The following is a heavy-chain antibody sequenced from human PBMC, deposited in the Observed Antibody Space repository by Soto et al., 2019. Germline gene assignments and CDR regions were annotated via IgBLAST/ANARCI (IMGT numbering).Heavy chain of an antibody. D-gene: IGHD3-3*01. CDR2: IYYSGST. CDR3: ARGVYYDFWGGYFSGFDP. CDR1: GGSISSGDYY. Sequence: SETLSLTCTVSGGSISSGDYYWSWIRQPPGKGLEWIGYIYYSGSTYYNPSLKSRVTISVDTSKNQFSLKLSSVTAADTAVYYCARGVYYDFWGGYFSGFDPWGQGTLVTVSS. V-gene: IGHV4-30-4*01. J-gene: IGHJ5*02.